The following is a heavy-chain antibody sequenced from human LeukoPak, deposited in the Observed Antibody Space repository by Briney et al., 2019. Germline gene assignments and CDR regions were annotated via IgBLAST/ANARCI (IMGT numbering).Heavy chain of an antibody. Sequence: GGSLRLSCAASGVIVSRYWMNWVRQAPGKGLEWVANIKEDESEKHYVDSVNGRFTISRDTAKNSLFLQLTSLRPDDTAVYYCAVGYGGYSGQGILVTVSS. V-gene: IGHV3-7*05. CDR3: AVGYGGY. D-gene: IGHD4-23*01. CDR1: GVIVSRYW. CDR2: IKEDESEK. J-gene: IGHJ4*02.